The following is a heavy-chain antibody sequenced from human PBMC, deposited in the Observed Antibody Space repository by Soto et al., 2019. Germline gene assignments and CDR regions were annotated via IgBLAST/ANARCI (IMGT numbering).Heavy chain of an antibody. D-gene: IGHD6-13*01. CDR2: IKSKTDGGTT. V-gene: IGHV3-15*01. Sequence: GGSLRLSCAASGSTFSNAWVSWVRQAPGKGLEWVGRIKSKTDGGTTDYAAPVKGRFTISRDDSKNTLYLQMNSLKTEDTAVYYCTTAAGSPYYYYGMDVWGQGTTVTVSS. CDR1: GSTFSNAW. CDR3: TTAAGSPYYYYGMDV. J-gene: IGHJ6*02.